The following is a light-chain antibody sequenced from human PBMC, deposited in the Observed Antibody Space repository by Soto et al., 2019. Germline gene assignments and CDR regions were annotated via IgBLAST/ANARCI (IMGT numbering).Light chain of an antibody. V-gene: IGKV3-20*01. Sequence: EIVLTQSPGTLSSSPGQRATLSCRASQSVSGSYLAWYQQKPGQAPRLLIYGASSRATGIPDRFSGSGSGTDFTLTINRLEPEDFAVYYRQQYGSSPWTFGQGTKVDIK. J-gene: IGKJ1*01. CDR1: QSVSGSY. CDR2: GAS. CDR3: QQYGSSPWT.